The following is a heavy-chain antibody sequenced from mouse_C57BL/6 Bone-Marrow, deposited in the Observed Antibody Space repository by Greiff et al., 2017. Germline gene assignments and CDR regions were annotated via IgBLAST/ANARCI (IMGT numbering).Heavy chain of an antibody. D-gene: IGHD2-1*01. CDR1: GYTFTGYW. J-gene: IGHJ3*01. Sequence: QVQLQQSGAEPMKPGASVKLSCKATGYTFTGYWIEWVKQRPGHGLEWIGEILPGSGSTNYNEKFKGKATFTADTSSNTAYMQLSSLTTEDSAIYYCARGGNLYCNYECAYGGQGTLVTVSA. CDR2: ILPGSGST. CDR3: ARGGNLYCNYECAY. V-gene: IGHV1-9*01.